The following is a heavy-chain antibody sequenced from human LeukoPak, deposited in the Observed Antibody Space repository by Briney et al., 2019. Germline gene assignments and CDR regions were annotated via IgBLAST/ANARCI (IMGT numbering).Heavy chain of an antibody. CDR1: GFDFSTYW. V-gene: IGHV3-7*01. D-gene: IGHD5-24*01. CDR3: TRDTVWPQLKY. J-gene: IGHJ4*02. Sequence: GGSLRLSCAASGFDFSTYWMVWVRQAPGKGLEWVASIGKDGSEKAYVDSVKGRFTISRDNARSSLFLQMSSLRLDDTAVYYCTRDTVWPQLKYWGQGALVTVSS. CDR2: IGKDGSEK.